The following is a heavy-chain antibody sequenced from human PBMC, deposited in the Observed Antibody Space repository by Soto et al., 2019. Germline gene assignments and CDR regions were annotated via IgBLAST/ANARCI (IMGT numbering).Heavy chain of an antibody. CDR3: ARGLTQRNSWNYY. D-gene: IGHD1-1*01. Sequence: GGSLRLSCAASGFTFSDYYMTWIRQAPGKGLEWVSYISSSGSTKYYADSVKGRFTVSRDNAENSLYLQMNGLRAEDTAVYYCARGLTQRNSWNYYWGQGTLVTVSS. CDR1: GFTFSDYY. J-gene: IGHJ4*02. V-gene: IGHV3-11*01. CDR2: ISSSGSTK.